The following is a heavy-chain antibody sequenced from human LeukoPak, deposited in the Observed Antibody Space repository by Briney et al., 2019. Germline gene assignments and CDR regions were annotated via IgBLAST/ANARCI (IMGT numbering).Heavy chain of an antibody. CDR2: ILFDGNNK. J-gene: IGHJ4*02. V-gene: IGHV3-30*18. CDR3: AKDAEHSSGWYPGN. Sequence: PGRSLRLSCAASGFTFSSYGTHWVRQAPGKGLEWVAVILFDGNNKYYADSVRGRFTISRDNSKNTLYLQMNSQRDEDTAVYYCAKDAEHSSGWYPGNWGQGTLVTVSS. CDR1: GFTFSSYG. D-gene: IGHD6-13*01.